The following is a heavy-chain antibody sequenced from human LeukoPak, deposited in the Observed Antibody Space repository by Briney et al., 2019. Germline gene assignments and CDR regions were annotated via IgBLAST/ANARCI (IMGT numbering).Heavy chain of an antibody. CDR3: ASFIRGGAAGTHPGDALDI. Sequence: GESLKISCKGSGYSFTSYWIGWVRQMPGKGLEWMGIIYPGDSDARYSPSFQGQVTISTDKSISTAYLQWSSLKASDTAMYYCASFIRGGAAGTHPGDALDIWGQGTMVTVSS. D-gene: IGHD6-13*01. J-gene: IGHJ3*02. CDR1: GYSFTSYW. CDR2: IYPGDSDA. V-gene: IGHV5-51*01.